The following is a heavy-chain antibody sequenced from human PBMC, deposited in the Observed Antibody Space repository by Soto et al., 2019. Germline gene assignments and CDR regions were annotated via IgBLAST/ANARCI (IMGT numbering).Heavy chain of an antibody. V-gene: IGHV4-61*08. J-gene: IGHJ5*02. D-gene: IGHD6-19*01. CDR2: IYYSGGT. CDR3: TREQSDDNYFDH. Sequence: ETLALTCPASGAAVSSCGYFYTWVRQPPGKGLEWLGYIYYSGGTNYNPSLKSRVTISLDKSKSQFSLRLISVTAADTAVYYCTREQSDDNYFDHWGQGTLVTVSS. CDR1: GAAVSSCGYF.